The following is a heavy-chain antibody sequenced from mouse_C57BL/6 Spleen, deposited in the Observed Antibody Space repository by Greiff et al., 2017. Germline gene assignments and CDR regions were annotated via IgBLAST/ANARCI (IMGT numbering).Heavy chain of an antibody. J-gene: IGHJ2*01. CDR1: GYTFTSYW. V-gene: IGHV1-52*01. Sequence: LQQPGAELVRPGSSVKLSCKASGYTFTSYWMHWVKQRPIQGLEWIGNIDPSDSETHYNQKFKDKATLTVDKSSSTAYMQLSSLTSEDSAVYYCARGGTAQALYYFDYWGQGTTLTVSS. CDR3: ARGGTAQALYYFDY. CDR2: IDPSDSET. D-gene: IGHD3-2*02.